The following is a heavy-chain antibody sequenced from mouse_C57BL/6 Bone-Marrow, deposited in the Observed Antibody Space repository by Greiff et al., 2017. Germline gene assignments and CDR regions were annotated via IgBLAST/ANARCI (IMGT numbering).Heavy chain of an antibody. CDR2: INPNNGGT. CDR1: GYTFTDYY. Sequence: EVQLQQSGPELVKPGASVKISCKASGYTFTDYYMNWVKQSHGKSLEWIGDINPNNGGTSYNQKFKGKATLTVDKSSSTAYMELRSLTSEDSAVYYCARGSWVQYYFDYWGQGTTLTVSS. J-gene: IGHJ2*01. CDR3: ARGSWVQYYFDY. V-gene: IGHV1-26*01.